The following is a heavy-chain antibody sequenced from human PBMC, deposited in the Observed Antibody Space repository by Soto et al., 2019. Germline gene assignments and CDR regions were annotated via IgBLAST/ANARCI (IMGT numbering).Heavy chain of an antibody. CDR2: IYYSGST. V-gene: IGHV4-59*01. J-gene: IGHJ6*02. D-gene: IGHD3-3*01. Sequence: TSETLSLTCTVSGGSISSYYWSWIRQPPGKGLEWIGYIYYSGSTNYNPSLKSRVTISVDTSKNQFSLKLSSVTAADTAVYYCARDSGYYDFWSGPNEYGMDVWGQGTTVTVSS. CDR1: GGSISSYY. CDR3: ARDSGYYDFWSGPNEYGMDV.